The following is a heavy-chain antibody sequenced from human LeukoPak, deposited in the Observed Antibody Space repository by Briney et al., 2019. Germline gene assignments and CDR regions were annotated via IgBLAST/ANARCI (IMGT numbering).Heavy chain of an antibody. CDR1: GFTFSDYY. J-gene: IGHJ3*02. D-gene: IGHD6-19*01. CDR2: ISSSGSTI. Sequence: GGSLRLSCAASGFTFSDYYMSWIRQAPGKGLEWVSYISSSGSTIYYADSVKGRFTISRDNAKNSLYLQMNSLRAEDTAVYYCAKPTYSGWQMWAFDIWGQGTMVTVSS. CDR3: AKPTYSGWQMWAFDI. V-gene: IGHV3-11*01.